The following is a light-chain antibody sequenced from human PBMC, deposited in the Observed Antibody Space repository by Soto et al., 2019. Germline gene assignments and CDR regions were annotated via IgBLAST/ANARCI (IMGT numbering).Light chain of an antibody. Sequence: EIVLTKAPATLSLSPGERATLSCRASQTINNYLAWYQQKPGQAPRLLVYDASYRAIGIPARFSGSGSGTDFTLTISSLEPEDFAVYYWQQRSDWPPRLTFGGGTKVEIK. J-gene: IGKJ4*01. CDR1: QTINNY. V-gene: IGKV3-11*01. CDR2: DAS. CDR3: QQRSDWPPRLT.